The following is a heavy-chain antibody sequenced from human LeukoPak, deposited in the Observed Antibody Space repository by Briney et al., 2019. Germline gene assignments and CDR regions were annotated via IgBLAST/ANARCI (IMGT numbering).Heavy chain of an antibody. V-gene: IGHV4-39*07. Sequence: SDTLSLTCTVSGGSISSSPYYGGWIRQPPGKGLEWIGEINHSGSTNYNPSLKSRVTISVDTSKNQFSLKLSSVTAADTAVYYCARVLRFFYYMDVWGKGTTVTVSS. CDR1: GGSISSSPYY. CDR3: ARVLRFFYYMDV. CDR2: INHSGST. J-gene: IGHJ6*03. D-gene: IGHD3-3*01.